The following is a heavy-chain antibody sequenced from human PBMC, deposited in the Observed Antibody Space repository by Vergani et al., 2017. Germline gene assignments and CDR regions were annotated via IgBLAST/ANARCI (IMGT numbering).Heavy chain of an antibody. J-gene: IGHJ4*02. CDR2: IKYDGSKK. V-gene: IGHV3-7*03. CDR3: VKYAGSYENFFDS. Sequence: EVQLVASGGGLVPRGGSLRLSCEASGFTFSNLWMTWVRQAPGKGLEWVANIKYDGSKKNYVDSVKGRFTISRDNAKNSLYLQMNSRRPEHTATYYCVKYAGSYENFFDSWGQGTLVTVSS. D-gene: IGHD1-26*01. CDR1: GFTFSNLW.